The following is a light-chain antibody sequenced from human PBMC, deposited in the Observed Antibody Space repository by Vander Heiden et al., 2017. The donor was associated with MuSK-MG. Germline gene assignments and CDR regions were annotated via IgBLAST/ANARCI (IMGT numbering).Light chain of an antibody. J-gene: IGKJ2*01. CDR3: QQRNYLPYT. CDR1: QDIGNA. Sequence: EIVLTQSPDFQSVTPKETVTITCRASQDIGNALHWYQQKPQQSPKLLIKFTSQYGSGAPSRFSGKGSGTDFTLTINGVEAEDVATYYCQQRNYLPYTFGQGTKLEIK. V-gene: IGKV6-21*01. CDR2: FTS.